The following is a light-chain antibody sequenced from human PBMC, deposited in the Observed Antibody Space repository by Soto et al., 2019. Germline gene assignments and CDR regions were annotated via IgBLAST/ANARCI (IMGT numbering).Light chain of an antibody. CDR1: SSDVGGYNY. CDR2: DVS. Sequence: QSVLTQPASVSGSPGQSITISCTGTSSDVGGYNYVSWYQQHPGKAPKLMIYDVSNRPSGVSNRFSGSKSGNTASLTISGLQAEDEADYYCSSYTSSSTPAFGGGTKLT. J-gene: IGLJ2*01. V-gene: IGLV2-14*01. CDR3: SSYTSSSTPA.